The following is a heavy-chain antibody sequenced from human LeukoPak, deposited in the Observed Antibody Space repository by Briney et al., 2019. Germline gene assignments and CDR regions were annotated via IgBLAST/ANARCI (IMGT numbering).Heavy chain of an antibody. J-gene: IGHJ6*03. CDR3: ARASPNCLDIVVVPSANALFYYYYYMDV. D-gene: IGHD2-2*03. CDR2: TYYRSKWYN. Sequence: SQTLSLTCAISGDIVSSNSAAWNWIRQSPSRGLEWLGRTYYRSKWYNDYAVYVKSRITINPDTAKNQFSLQMNSVTPEDTAVYYCARASPNCLDIVVVPSANALFYYYYYMDVWGKGTTVTVSS. CDR1: GDIVSSNSAA. V-gene: IGHV6-1*01.